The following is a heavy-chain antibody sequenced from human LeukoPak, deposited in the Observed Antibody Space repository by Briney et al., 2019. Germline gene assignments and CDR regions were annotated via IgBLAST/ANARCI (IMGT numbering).Heavy chain of an antibody. D-gene: IGHD4-17*01. CDR3: AKDPNGDYIGAFDF. V-gene: IGHV3-23*01. J-gene: IGHJ3*01. CDR2: ITANGGYT. Sequence: GGSLRLSCAASAFSFGKFALIWVRQAPGKGLEWVSAITANGGYTLYADAVKGRFTVSRDNSKNTLYLQINSLRPEDTAMYYCAKDPNGDYIGAFDFWGQGTMVTVSS. CDR1: AFSFGKFA.